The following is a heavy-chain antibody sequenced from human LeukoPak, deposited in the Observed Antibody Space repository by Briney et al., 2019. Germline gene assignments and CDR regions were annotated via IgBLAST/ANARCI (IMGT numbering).Heavy chain of an antibody. CDR1: GYTLTELS. J-gene: IGHJ4*02. Sequence: ASVKVSCKVSGYTLTELSMHWGRQAPGKGLEWMGGFDPEDGETIYAQKFQGRVTMTEDTSTDTAYMELSRLRSDDTALYYCARDFTGLLPPSYYFDYWGQGTLVTVSS. V-gene: IGHV1-24*01. CDR3: ARDFTGLLPPSYYFDY. D-gene: IGHD2-15*01. CDR2: FDPEDGET.